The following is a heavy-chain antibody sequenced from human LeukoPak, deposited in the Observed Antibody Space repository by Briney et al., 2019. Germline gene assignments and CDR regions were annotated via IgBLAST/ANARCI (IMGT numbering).Heavy chain of an antibody. CDR1: GGSFSSYY. V-gene: IGHV4-59*01. D-gene: IGHD3-10*01. CDR3: ARAAYYYGSGSLSPGYYMDV. Sequence: PSETLSLTCTVSGGSFSSYYWSWIRQPPGKGLEWIGYIYYSGNTNYNPSLKSRVTISVDTSKNQFSLKLSSVTAADTAVYYCARAAYYYGSGSLSPGYYMDVWGKGTTVTISS. J-gene: IGHJ6*03. CDR2: IYYSGNT.